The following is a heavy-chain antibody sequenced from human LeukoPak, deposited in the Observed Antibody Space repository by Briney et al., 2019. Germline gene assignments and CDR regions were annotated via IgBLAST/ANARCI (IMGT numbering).Heavy chain of an antibody. J-gene: IGHJ4*02. CDR3: AKVQTFKCYYGSGSYCPFDY. V-gene: IGHV3-23*01. Sequence: GGSLRLSCAASGFSFDNYAMSWVRQAPGKGLEWVSAISGGGSGTYYADSVKGRFTISRDNSKNTLYLQMNSLRAEDTAVYYCAKVQTFKCYYGSGSYCPFDYWGQGTLVTVSS. CDR1: GFSFDNYA. CDR2: ISGGGSGT. D-gene: IGHD3-10*01.